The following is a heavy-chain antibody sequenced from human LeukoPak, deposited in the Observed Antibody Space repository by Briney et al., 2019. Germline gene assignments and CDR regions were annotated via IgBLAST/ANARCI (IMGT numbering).Heavy chain of an antibody. V-gene: IGHV3-21*01. CDR2: ISSSSSYI. Sequence: PGGSLRLSCAASGFTFSSYAMSWVRQAPGKGLEWVSSISSSSSYIYYADSVKGRFTISRDNAKNSLYLQMNSLRAEDTAVYYCARAGSEWFGEPPDYWGQGTLVTVSS. CDR1: GFTFSSYA. D-gene: IGHD3-10*01. CDR3: ARAGSEWFGEPPDY. J-gene: IGHJ4*02.